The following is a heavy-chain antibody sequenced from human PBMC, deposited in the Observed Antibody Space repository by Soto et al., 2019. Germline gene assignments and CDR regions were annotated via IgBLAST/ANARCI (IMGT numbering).Heavy chain of an antibody. CDR1: GFTFSDYA. Sequence: VQLVESGGGVVQPGRSLRLSCAASGFTFSDYAMQWVRQAPGKGLEGVAVVSHDGRNTHYADSLKGRFTISRDSSKNTVSLEMTSLRAEDTAVYYCAKGGRQWLVTSDFNYWGQGALVTVSS. J-gene: IGHJ4*02. CDR3: AKGGRQWLVTSDFNY. CDR2: VSHDGRNT. D-gene: IGHD6-19*01. V-gene: IGHV3-30*18.